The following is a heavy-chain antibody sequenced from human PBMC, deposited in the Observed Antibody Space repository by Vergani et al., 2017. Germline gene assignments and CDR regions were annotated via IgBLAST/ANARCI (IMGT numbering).Heavy chain of an antibody. J-gene: IGHJ4*02. CDR2: IYHSGST. V-gene: IGHV4-38-2*01. CDR1: GYSISSGYY. Sequence: QVQLQESGPGLVKPSETLSLTCAVSGYSISSGYYWGWIRQPPGKGLEWIGSIYHSGSTYYNPSLKSRVTISVDTSKNQFSLKLSSVTAADTAVYYCARGGYYDFWSGYYETRYYFDYWGQGTLVTVSS. CDR3: ARGGYYDFWSGYYETRYYFDY. D-gene: IGHD3-3*01.